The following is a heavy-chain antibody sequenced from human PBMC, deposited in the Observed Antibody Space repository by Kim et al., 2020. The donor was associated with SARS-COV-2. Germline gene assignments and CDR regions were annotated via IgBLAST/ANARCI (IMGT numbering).Heavy chain of an antibody. CDR3: ARGQDYAKTGY. CDR1: GGSFSGYY. V-gene: IGHV4-34*01. CDR2: IHPSGTT. D-gene: IGHD4-17*01. Sequence: SETLSLTCAVYGGSFSGYYWSWIRQPPGKGLEWMGEIHPSGTTEYNPSLKSRVTMSGDTSKNQFSLKLSSVTAADTAVYYCARGQDYAKTGYCGQGTLV. J-gene: IGHJ4*02.